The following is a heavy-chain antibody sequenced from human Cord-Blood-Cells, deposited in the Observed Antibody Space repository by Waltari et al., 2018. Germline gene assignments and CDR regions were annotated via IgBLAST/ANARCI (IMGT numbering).Heavy chain of an antibody. V-gene: IGHV1-2*02. CDR2: INPNRGGT. J-gene: IGHJ4*02. CDR1: GYTFTGYY. Sequence: QVQLVQSGAEVKKPGASVKVSCKASGYTFTGYYMHWVRQAPGQGLEWMGWINPNRGGTNYAQKFQGRVTMTRDTSISTANMELIRLRSDDTAVYYCAREAPNWGSTHLDYGGQGTLVTVSS. CDR3: AREAPNWGSTHLDY. D-gene: IGHD7-27*01.